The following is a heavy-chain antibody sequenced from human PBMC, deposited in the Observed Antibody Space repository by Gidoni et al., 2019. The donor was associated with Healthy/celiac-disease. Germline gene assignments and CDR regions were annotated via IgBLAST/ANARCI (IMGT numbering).Heavy chain of an antibody. CDR1: GFTFSSYA. D-gene: IGHD1-26*01. Sequence: EVQLLESGGGLVQPGGSLRLSCAASGFTFSSYAMSWVRPAPGKGLEWVSVISGRGGSPYYADSVKGRFTISRDNSKNPLYLQMNRLRAEDTAVYYCAKSPTWELPPTFDYRGQGTLVTVSS. CDR2: ISGRGGSP. V-gene: IGHV3-23*01. J-gene: IGHJ4*02. CDR3: AKSPTWELPPTFDY.